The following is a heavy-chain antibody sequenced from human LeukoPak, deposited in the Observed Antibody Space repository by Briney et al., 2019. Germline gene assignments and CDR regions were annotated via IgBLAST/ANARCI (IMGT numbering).Heavy chain of an antibody. Sequence: PGGSLRLSCAASGFTFSSYEMNWVRQAPGKGLEWVSYISSSGSTIYYADSVKGRFTISRDNAKNSLYLQMNSLRAEDTAVYYCAREAVRFPFDYWGQGTLVTVSS. CDR2: ISSSGSTI. CDR1: GFTFSSYE. CDR3: AREAVRFPFDY. V-gene: IGHV3-48*03. J-gene: IGHJ4*02. D-gene: IGHD2/OR15-2a*01.